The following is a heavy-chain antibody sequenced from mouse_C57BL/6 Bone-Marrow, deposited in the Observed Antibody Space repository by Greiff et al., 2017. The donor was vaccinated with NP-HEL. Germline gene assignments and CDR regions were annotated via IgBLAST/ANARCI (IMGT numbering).Heavy chain of an antibody. J-gene: IGHJ2*01. D-gene: IGHD1-1*01. Sequence: QVTLKVSGPGILQSSQTLSLTCSFSGFSLSTSGMGVSWIRQPSGKGLEWLAHIYWDDDKRYNPSLKRRLTISKDTSRNQVFLKIPSVDTADTATYYGARGYYYGSSQYYFDYWGQGTTRTVSS. CDR2: IYWDDDK. V-gene: IGHV8-12*01. CDR1: GFSLSTSGMG. CDR3: ARGYYYGSSQYYFDY.